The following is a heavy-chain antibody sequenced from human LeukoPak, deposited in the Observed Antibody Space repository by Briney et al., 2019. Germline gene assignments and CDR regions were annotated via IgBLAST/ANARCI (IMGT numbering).Heavy chain of an antibody. CDR3: AREQAYCGGNCYSGYFDY. V-gene: IGHV3-30-3*01. Sequence: GRSLRLSCAASGFTFSSYAMHWVRQAPGKGLEGVAVISYDGSNKYYADSVKGRFTIFRDNSKNTLYLQMNSLRAEDTAVYYCAREQAYCGGNCYSGYFDYWGQETLVTVSS. CDR2: ISYDGSNK. D-gene: IGHD2-21*02. CDR1: GFTFSSYA. J-gene: IGHJ4*02.